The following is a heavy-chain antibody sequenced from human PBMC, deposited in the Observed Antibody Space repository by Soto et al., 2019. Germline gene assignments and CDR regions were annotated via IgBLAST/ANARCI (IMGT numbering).Heavy chain of an antibody. CDR1: GFRFEQYV. CDR3: LKDAPSGSIDD. D-gene: IGHD6-19*01. CDR2: VSPTGDTV. Sequence: VQVVASGGGLVQPGRSLRLSCAVSGFRFEQYVMHWVRQGPGKGLECVSTVSPTGDTVAYADSVEGRFTVSRDNAKNSLYLQMNSLKGDDTAFYDSLKDAPSGSIDDWGQGTVVTVSS. V-gene: IGHV3-9*01. J-gene: IGHJ4*02.